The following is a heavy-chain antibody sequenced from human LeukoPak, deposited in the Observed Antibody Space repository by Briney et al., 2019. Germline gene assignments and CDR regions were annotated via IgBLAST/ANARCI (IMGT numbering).Heavy chain of an antibody. CDR1: GFTFSSYD. J-gene: IGHJ2*01. Sequence: GGSLRLSCAASGFTFSSYDMHWVRQATGKGLEWVSAIGTAGDTYYPGSVKGRFTISRENAKNSLYLQMNSLRAGDTAVYYCARDRTGCSSISCYDWYFDLWGRGTLVTVSS. CDR2: IGTAGDT. D-gene: IGHD2-2*01. CDR3: ARDRTGCSSISCYDWYFDL. V-gene: IGHV3-13*01.